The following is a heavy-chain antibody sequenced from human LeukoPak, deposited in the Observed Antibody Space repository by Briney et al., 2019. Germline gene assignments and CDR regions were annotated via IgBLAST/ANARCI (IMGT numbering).Heavy chain of an antibody. D-gene: IGHD2-8*01. CDR3: AKDRCSNGIGCYYYYMDV. CDR1: GFTFSSYS. CDR2: ISSSSSYI. V-gene: IGHV3-21*01. Sequence: EPGGSLRLSCAASGFTFSSYSMNWVRQAPGKGLEWVSSISSSSSYIYYADSVKGRFTISRDNSKNTLYLQMNSLRAEDTAVYYCAKDRCSNGIGCYYYYMDVWGKGTTVTISS. J-gene: IGHJ6*03.